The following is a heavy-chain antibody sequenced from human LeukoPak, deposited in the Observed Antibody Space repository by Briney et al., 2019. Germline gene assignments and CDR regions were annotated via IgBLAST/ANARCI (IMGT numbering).Heavy chain of an antibody. CDR3: AKARGIRYYYGMDV. CDR2: ISGSGTNT. D-gene: IGHD1-26*01. CDR1: GXTFSNYA. V-gene: IGHV3-23*01. Sequence: GGSLRLSCAASGXTFSNYAMSWVRQAPGKGLEWVSGISGSGTNTYYADSVKGRFTISRDNSKNTLYLQMNSLRAEDTAVYYCAKARGIRYYYGMDVWGQGTTVTVSS. J-gene: IGHJ6*02.